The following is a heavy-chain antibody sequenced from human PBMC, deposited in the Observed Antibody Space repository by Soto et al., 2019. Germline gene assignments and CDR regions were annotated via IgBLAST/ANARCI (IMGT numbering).Heavy chain of an antibody. CDR2: IYYSGST. CDR1: GGSVSSGSYY. CDR3: ARRSGWNPNYYYYYYGMDV. V-gene: IGHV4-61*01. D-gene: IGHD6-19*01. Sequence: SETLSLTCTVSGGSVSSGSYYWSWIRQLPGKELEWIGYIYYSGSTNYNPSLKSRVTISVDTSKNQFSLKLYSVTAADTAVYYCARRSGWNPNYYYYYYGMDVWGQGTTVTVSS. J-gene: IGHJ6*02.